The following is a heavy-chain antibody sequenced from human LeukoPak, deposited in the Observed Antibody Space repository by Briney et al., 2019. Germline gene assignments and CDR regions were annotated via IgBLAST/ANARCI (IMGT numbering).Heavy chain of an antibody. CDR2: IYYSGST. CDR3: ASRRMDV. CDR1: GGSISSYY. Sequence: SETLFLTCTVSGGSISSYYWSWIRQPPGKGLEWIGYIYYSGSTNYNPSLKSRVTISVDTSKNQFSLKLSSVTAADTAVYYCASRRMDVWGQGTTVTVSS. V-gene: IGHV4-59*08. J-gene: IGHJ6*02.